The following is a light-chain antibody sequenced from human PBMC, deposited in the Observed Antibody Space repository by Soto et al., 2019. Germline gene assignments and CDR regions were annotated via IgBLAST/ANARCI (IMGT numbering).Light chain of an antibody. CDR1: QTISSL. Sequence: IQMTQSPSTLSASVGDRVTITCRGSQTISSLLAWYQQKPGKAPNLLIYDASTLERGVPSRFRGTGSGTEATLTIDRLQPDDVETYYCQQYHTYSITFGQGTRLEIK. J-gene: IGKJ5*01. CDR2: DAS. V-gene: IGKV1-5*01. CDR3: QQYHTYSIT.